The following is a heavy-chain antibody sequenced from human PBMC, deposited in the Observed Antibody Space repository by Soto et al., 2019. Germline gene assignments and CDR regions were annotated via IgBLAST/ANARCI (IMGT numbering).Heavy chain of an antibody. V-gene: IGHV4-34*01. D-gene: IGHD3-10*01. J-gene: IGHJ4*02. CDR2: INHSGST. CDR3: ARGSGGSTRTREYYFDY. CDR1: GGSFSGYY. Sequence: PSETLSLTCAVYGGSFSGYYWSWIRQPPGKGLEWIGEINHSGSTNYNPSLKSRVTISVDTSKNQFSLKLSSVTAADTAVYYCARGSGGSTRTREYYFDYWGQGTLVTVSS.